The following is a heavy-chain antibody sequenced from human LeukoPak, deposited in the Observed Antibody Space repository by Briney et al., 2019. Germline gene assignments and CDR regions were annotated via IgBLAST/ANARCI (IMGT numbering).Heavy chain of an antibody. CDR3: AKDKYSGSYGPLDY. CDR2: ISYDGSTK. D-gene: IGHD1-26*01. J-gene: IGHJ4*02. CDR1: GFTFSNYG. Sequence: GGSLTLSCAASGFTFSNYGMHWIRQAPGKGLEWVAVISYDGSTKYYAASVKGRVTISRDNSKNTLYLQMNSLRAEDTAVYYCAKDKYSGSYGPLDYWGQGTLVTVSS. V-gene: IGHV3-30*18.